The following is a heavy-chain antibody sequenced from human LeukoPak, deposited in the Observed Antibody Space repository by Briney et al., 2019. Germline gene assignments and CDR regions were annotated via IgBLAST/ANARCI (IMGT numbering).Heavy chain of an antibody. Sequence: GGSLRLSCAASGFTFSSYWMSWVRQAPGKGLEWVANIKQDGSEKYYVDSVKGRFTISRDNAKNSLYLQMSSLRADDTAVYYCARDRLLYYYDSGTTGHFQHWGQGTLVTV. D-gene: IGHD3-22*01. J-gene: IGHJ1*01. V-gene: IGHV3-7*01. CDR1: GFTFSSYW. CDR3: ARDRLLYYYDSGTTGHFQH. CDR2: IKQDGSEK.